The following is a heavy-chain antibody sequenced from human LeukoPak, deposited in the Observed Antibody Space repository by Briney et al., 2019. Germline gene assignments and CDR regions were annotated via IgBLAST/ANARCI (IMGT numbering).Heavy chain of an antibody. CDR2: ISSSGSTI. J-gene: IGHJ4*02. V-gene: IGHV3-11*04. D-gene: IGHD3-3*01. CDR3: ARAPDPYYDFWSGYYQSPDFDY. Sequence: PGGSLRLSCAASGFTFSDCYMSWIRQAPGKGLEWVSYISSSGSTIYYADSVKGRFTISRDNAKNSLYLQMNSLRAEDTAVYYCARAPDPYYDFWSGYYQSPDFDYWGQGTLVTVSS. CDR1: GFTFSDCY.